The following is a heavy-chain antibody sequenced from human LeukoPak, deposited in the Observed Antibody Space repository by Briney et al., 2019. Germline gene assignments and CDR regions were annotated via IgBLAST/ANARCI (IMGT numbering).Heavy chain of an antibody. D-gene: IGHD3-22*01. CDR1: GFTFNNYG. CDR2: ISYDGSNK. CDR3: ARDQYYDRRNVDY. Sequence: GGSLRLSCAASGFTFNNYGIHWVRQAPGKGLEWVAVISYDGSNKYYADSVKGRFTISRDNSKNTLYLQMNSLRAEDTAVYYCARDQYYDRRNVDYWGQGTLVTVSS. J-gene: IGHJ4*02. V-gene: IGHV3-30*03.